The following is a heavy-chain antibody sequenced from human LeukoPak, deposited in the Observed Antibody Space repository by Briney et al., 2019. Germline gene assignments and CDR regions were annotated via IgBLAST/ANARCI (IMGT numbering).Heavy chain of an antibody. D-gene: IGHD2/OR15-2a*01. Sequence: PGGSLRLSCAASGFTFSSYSMNWVRQAPGKGLEWVSSISSSSSYIYYADSVKGRFTISRDNAKNSLYLQMNSLRAEDTAVYYCARAREEYYYFDYWGQGTLVTVSS. J-gene: IGHJ4*02. CDR3: ARAREEYYYFDY. V-gene: IGHV3-21*01. CDR2: ISSSSSYI. CDR1: GFTFSSYS.